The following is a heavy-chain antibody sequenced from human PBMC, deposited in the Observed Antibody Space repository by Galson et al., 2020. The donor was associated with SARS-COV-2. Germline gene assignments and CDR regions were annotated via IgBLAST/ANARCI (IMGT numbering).Heavy chain of an antibody. V-gene: IGHV4-30-2*01. J-gene: IGHJ4*02. D-gene: IGHD1-26*01. CDR3: ARGQQTELXTPFDF. Sequence: SQTLSLTCAVSGGSVSSGAFSWSWIRQPPVKGLEWIGYIYDSVNTYYNPSLKSRVSISVDRSKNQFSLNLNSVTAADTAVYYCARGQQTELXTPFDFWGQGTLVTVSS. CDR1: GGSVSSGAFS. CDR2: IYDSVNT.